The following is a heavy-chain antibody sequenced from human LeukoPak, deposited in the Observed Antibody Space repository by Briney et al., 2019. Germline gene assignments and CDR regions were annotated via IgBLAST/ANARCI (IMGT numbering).Heavy chain of an antibody. V-gene: IGHV3-13*04. D-gene: IGHD6-19*01. CDR2: LYTAADT. CDR1: GFAFSNYD. Sequence: GGSLRLSRAASGFAFSNYDMRCVPHAPGKGLERVSALYTAADTYYPDYVKGRVTISRENAKSSVYLQMNSLRVGDTAVYYCVRAPPGTGWLIHHWGRGTLLAVSS. CDR3: VRAPPGTGWLIHH. J-gene: IGHJ5*02.